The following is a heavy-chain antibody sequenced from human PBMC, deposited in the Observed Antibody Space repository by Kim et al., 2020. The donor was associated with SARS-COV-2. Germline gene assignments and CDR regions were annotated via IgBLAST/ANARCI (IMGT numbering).Heavy chain of an antibody. CDR2: ISSSGSTI. J-gene: IGHJ4*02. V-gene: IGHV3-48*03. D-gene: IGHD3-10*01. CDR1: GFTFSSYE. Sequence: GGSLRLSCAASGFTFSSYEMNWVRQAPGKGLEWVSYISSSGSTIYYADSVKGRFTISRDNAKNSLYLQMNSLRAEDTAVYYCASGHPFRVTMVRGVTGGPYFDYWGQGTLVTVSS. CDR3: ASGHPFRVTMVRGVTGGPYFDY.